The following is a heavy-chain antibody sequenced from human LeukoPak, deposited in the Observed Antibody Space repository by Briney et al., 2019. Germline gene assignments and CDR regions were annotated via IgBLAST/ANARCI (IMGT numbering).Heavy chain of an antibody. CDR2: INPDDKST. D-gene: IGHD1-1*01. Sequence: GGSLRLSCVASGFTFSKYWLHWVRQAPGKGLVWVSRINPDDKSTSYADSVKGRFTISRDNTKNLLFLEMNNLRGDDTAIYYCVRESRPGGAMGLYHNLDYWGQGTLVAVSS. V-gene: IGHV3-74*01. J-gene: IGHJ4*02. CDR3: VRESRPGGAMGLYHNLDY. CDR1: GFTFSKYW.